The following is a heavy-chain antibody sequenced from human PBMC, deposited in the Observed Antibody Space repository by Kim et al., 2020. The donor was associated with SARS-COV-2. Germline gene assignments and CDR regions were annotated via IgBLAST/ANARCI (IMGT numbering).Heavy chain of an antibody. Sequence: SVKVSCKASGGTFSSYAISWVRQAPGQGLEWMGGIIPIFGTANYAQKFQGRVTITADESTSTAYMELGSLRSEDTAVYYCARGGYYDSSGPFDYWGQGTLVTVSS. J-gene: IGHJ4*02. CDR1: GGTFSSYA. V-gene: IGHV1-69*13. CDR2: IIPIFGTA. CDR3: ARGGYYDSSGPFDY. D-gene: IGHD3-22*01.